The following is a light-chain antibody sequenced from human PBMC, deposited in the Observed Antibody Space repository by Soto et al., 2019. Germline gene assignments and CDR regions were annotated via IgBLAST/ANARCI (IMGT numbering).Light chain of an antibody. V-gene: IGLV2-23*02. J-gene: IGLJ3*02. CDR1: SSDVGSYNV. CDR3: CSYAGYSRVL. CDR2: EVN. Sequence: QSVLTQPASVSGSPGQSITISCTGTSSDVGSYNVVSWYQQLPGEAPKLIIYEVNERPSGISNRFSGSKSGNTASLTISGLQDEDEADYYCCSYAGYSRVLFGGGTQLTVL.